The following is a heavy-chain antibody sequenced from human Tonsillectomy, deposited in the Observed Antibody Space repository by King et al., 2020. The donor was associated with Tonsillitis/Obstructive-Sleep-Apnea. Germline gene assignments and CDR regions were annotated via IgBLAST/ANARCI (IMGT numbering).Heavy chain of an antibody. D-gene: IGHD3-9*01. CDR3: AREIGIRYFDWLFFFDY. V-gene: IGHV4-61*01. CDR1: GSSVSSGSYY. J-gene: IGHJ4*02. CDR2: IYYSGST. Sequence: VQLQESGPGLVKPSETLSLTCTVSGSSVSSGSYYWSWIRQPPGKGLEWIGYIYYSGSTNYNPSLKSRVTISVDTSKNQFSLKLSSVTAADTAVYYCAREIGIRYFDWLFFFDYWGQGTLVTVSS.